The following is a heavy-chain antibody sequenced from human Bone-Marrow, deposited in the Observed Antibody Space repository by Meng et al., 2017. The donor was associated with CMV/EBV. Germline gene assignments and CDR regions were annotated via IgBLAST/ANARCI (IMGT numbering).Heavy chain of an antibody. V-gene: IGHV1-18*01. CDR1: GYTFTSYG. J-gene: IGHJ6*02. Sequence: ALVKVFCKASGYTFTSYGISWVRQAPGQGLEWMGWISAYNGNTNYAQKLQGRVTMTTDTSTSTAYMELRSLRSDDTAVYYCARGVPAAIRREGYYGMDVWGQGTTVTVSS. CDR2: ISAYNGNT. CDR3: ARGVPAAIRREGYYGMDV. D-gene: IGHD2-2*02.